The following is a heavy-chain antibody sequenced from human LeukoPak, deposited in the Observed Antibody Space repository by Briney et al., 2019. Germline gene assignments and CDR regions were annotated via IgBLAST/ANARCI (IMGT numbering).Heavy chain of an antibody. J-gene: IGHJ4*02. CDR3: ARYYCSGGSCYFDY. CDR1: GGSISSYY. CDR2: IYYSGST. Sequence: PSETLSLTCTVSGGSISSYYWSWIRRPPGRGLEWIGYIYYSGSTKYNPSLKSRVTISVDTSKNQFSLNLSSVTAADTDTAVYYCARYYCSGGSCYFDYWGQGTLVTVSS. D-gene: IGHD2-15*01. V-gene: IGHV4-59*08.